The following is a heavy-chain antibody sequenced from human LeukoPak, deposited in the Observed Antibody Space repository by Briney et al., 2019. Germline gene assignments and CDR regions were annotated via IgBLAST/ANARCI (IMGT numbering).Heavy chain of an antibody. CDR3: TTALFVFTVVRDY. V-gene: IGHV3-9*01. J-gene: IGHJ4*02. CDR1: GFTFDDYA. D-gene: IGHD4-23*01. Sequence: GGSLRLSCAASGFTFDDYAMHWVRQAPGKGLEWVSGISWNSGSIGYADSVKGRFTISRDNAKNSLYLQMNSLKTEDTAVYYCTTALFVFTVVRDYWGQGTLVTVSS. CDR2: ISWNSGSI.